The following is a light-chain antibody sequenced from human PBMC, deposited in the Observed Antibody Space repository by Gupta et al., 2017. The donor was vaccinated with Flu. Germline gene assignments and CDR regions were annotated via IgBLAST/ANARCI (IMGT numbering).Light chain of an antibody. CDR1: SGSVSTSYY. CDR2: STN. V-gene: IGLV8-61*01. Sequence: TVVTHEPSFSVSPGGTVTLTCGLSSGSVSTSYYPSWYQQTPGQAPRTLIYSTNTRSSGVPDRFSGSIRGNKAALTITGAQADDESDYYCVLYMGSGFYVFGTGTKVTVL. J-gene: IGLJ1*01. CDR3: VLYMGSGFYV.